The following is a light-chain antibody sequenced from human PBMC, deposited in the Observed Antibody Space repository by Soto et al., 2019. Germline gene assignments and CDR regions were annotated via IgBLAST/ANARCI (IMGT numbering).Light chain of an antibody. CDR1: SSDVGGYKY. Sequence: QSALTQPASVSGSPGQSTTISCTGTSSDVGGYKYVSWYQQHPGKAPKLMIYEVNFRPSGVSNRFSGSKSANTASLTISGLQAEDEADYYCSSYTTINTLIFGGGTKVTVL. CDR3: SSYTTINTLI. CDR2: EVN. V-gene: IGLV2-14*01. J-gene: IGLJ2*01.